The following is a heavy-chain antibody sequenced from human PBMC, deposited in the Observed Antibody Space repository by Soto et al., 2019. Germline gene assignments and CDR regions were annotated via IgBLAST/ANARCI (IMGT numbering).Heavy chain of an antibody. CDR1: GGSISGYY. CDR3: ARGGRSSSKTVFDY. CDR2: ISYSGSP. D-gene: IGHD6-6*01. J-gene: IGHJ4*02. V-gene: IGHV4-59*01. Sequence: SETLSLTCTVSGGSISGYYWSWIRQPPGKGLEWIGYISYSGSPNYNPSLRSRVTISVDTSQNQFSLKLTSVTAADTAVYYCARGGRSSSKTVFDYWGQGTLVTVSX.